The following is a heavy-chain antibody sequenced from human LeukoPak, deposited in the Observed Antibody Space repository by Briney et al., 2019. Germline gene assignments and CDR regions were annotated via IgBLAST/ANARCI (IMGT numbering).Heavy chain of an antibody. V-gene: IGHV1-2*02. D-gene: IGHD1-7*01. CDR3: ASTNNWNYVNAFDI. CDR2: INPDSGGT. J-gene: IGHJ3*02. Sequence: ASVKVSCKASGYTFTSYHMHWVRQAPGQGLEWMGWINPDSGGTNYAQKFQGRVTMTRDTSISTAYMELSRLRSDDTAVYYCASTNNWNYVNAFDIWGQGTMVTVSS. CDR1: GYTFTSYH.